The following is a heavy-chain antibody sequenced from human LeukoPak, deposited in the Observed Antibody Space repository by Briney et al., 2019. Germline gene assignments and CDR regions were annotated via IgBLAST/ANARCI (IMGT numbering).Heavy chain of an antibody. D-gene: IGHD6-13*01. Sequence: PGGSLRLSCVASGFTFNNYAMTWVRQAPGKGLEWVSGISPSGDILYYADSVKGRFTISRDNSKNTLYLQMNSLRAEDTAVYYCAKDDSHRIAAAGRGPGADYWGQGTLVTVSS. CDR3: AKDDSHRIAAAGRGPGADY. CDR1: GFTFNNYA. CDR2: ISPSGDIL. J-gene: IGHJ4*02. V-gene: IGHV3-23*01.